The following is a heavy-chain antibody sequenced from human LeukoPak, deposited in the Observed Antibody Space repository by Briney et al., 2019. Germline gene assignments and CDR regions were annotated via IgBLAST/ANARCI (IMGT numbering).Heavy chain of an antibody. V-gene: IGHV3-7*05. CDR2: INQGGSEK. CDR1: RFTFSNYW. Sequence: GGSLRLSCAASRFTFSNYWMSWVRQPAGKGLEWVANINQGGSEKYYLNSVKGRFTISRDNAKNSLYLQMNSLRADDTAIYYCVRDGSGYDYWGQGTLVTVSS. CDR3: VRDGSGYDY. J-gene: IGHJ4*02. D-gene: IGHD6-19*01.